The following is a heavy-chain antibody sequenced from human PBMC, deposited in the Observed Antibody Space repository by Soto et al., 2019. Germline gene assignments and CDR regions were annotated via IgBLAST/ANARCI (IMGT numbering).Heavy chain of an antibody. CDR3: ARGAQPYYYDSSGYYPSGPYGMDV. D-gene: IGHD3-22*01. CDR2: MNPNSGNT. J-gene: IGHJ6*02. V-gene: IGHV1-8*01. CDR1: GYTFTSYD. Sequence: VSCKASGYTFTSYDINWVRQATGQGLEWMGWMNPNSGNTGYAQKFQGRVTMTRNTSISTAYMELSSLRSEDTAVYYCARGAQPYYYDSSGYYPSGPYGMDVWGQGTTVTVSS.